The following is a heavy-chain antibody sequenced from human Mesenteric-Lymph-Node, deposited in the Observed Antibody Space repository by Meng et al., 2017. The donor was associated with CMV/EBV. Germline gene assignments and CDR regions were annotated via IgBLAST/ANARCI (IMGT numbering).Heavy chain of an antibody. Sequence: SVKVSCKASGGTFSSYAISWVRQAPGQGLEWMGGIIPIFGTANYAQKFQGRVTITTDESTSTAYMELSSLRSEDTAVYYCARDAPRSNSGWYAFFDYWGQGTLVTVSS. J-gene: IGHJ4*02. V-gene: IGHV1-69*05. D-gene: IGHD6-19*01. CDR3: ARDAPRSNSGWYAFFDY. CDR2: IIPIFGTA. CDR1: GGTFSSYA.